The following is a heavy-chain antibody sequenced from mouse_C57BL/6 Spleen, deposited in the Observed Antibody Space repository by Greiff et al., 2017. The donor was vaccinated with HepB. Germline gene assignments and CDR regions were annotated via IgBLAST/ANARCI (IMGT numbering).Heavy chain of an antibody. Sequence: EVQLQQSGPELVKPGASVKISCKASGYTFTDYYMNWVKQSHGKSLEWIGDINPNNGGTSYNQKFKGKATLTVDKSSSTAYMELRSLTSEDSAVYYCARGGFWDEKDYYFDYWGQGTTLTVSS. J-gene: IGHJ2*01. CDR1: GYTFTDYY. CDR3: ARGGFWDEKDYYFDY. CDR2: INPNNGGT. V-gene: IGHV1-26*01. D-gene: IGHD4-1*01.